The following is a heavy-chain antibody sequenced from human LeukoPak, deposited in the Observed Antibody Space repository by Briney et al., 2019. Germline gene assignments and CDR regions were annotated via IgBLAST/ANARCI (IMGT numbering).Heavy chain of an antibody. V-gene: IGHV3-30*18. CDR2: ISYDGSNK. J-gene: IGHJ4*02. D-gene: IGHD6-19*01. Sequence: PGGSLRLSCAASGFTFSSYGMHWVRQAPGKGLEWVAVISYDGSNKYYADSVKGRFTISRDNSKNTLYLQMNSLRAEDTAVYYCAKPFNIAVAGTELEYWGQGTLVTVPS. CDR3: AKPFNIAVAGTELEY. CDR1: GFTFSSYG.